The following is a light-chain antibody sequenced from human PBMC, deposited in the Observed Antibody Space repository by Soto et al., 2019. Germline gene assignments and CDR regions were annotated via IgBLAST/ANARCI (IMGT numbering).Light chain of an antibody. V-gene: IGKV3-20*01. CDR3: QQYGSSPPLT. J-gene: IGKJ4*01. CDR2: GAS. Sequence: IVLTQSPGTLSLSPGESATLSCRASQSVTSSFLAWYQQKPGQAPRLLIHGASSRATGIPDRFSGGGSGTDFTLTISRLEPEDFAVYYCQQYGSSPPLTFGGGTKVEIK. CDR1: QSVTSSF.